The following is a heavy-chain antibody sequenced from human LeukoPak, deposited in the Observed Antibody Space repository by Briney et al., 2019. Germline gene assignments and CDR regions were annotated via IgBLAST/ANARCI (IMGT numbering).Heavy chain of an antibody. CDR1: GFTVSSNY. CDR3: ARSYYYGSGSYVYYYYGMDV. Sequence: GGSLRLSCAASGFTVSSNYMSWVRQAPGKGLEWVSVIYSGGSTYYADSVKGRFTISRDNSKNTLYLQMNSLRAEDTAVYYCARSYYYGSGSYVYYYYGMDVWGQGTTVTVSS. D-gene: IGHD3-10*01. V-gene: IGHV3-66*01. J-gene: IGHJ6*02. CDR2: IYSGGST.